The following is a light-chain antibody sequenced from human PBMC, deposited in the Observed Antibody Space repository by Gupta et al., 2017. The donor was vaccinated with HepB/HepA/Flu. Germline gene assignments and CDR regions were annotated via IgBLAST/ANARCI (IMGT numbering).Light chain of an antibody. V-gene: IGLV1-47*01. J-gene: IGLJ3*02. CDR2: RNN. Sequence: QSVLTQQVSTSGTPGQRVTILCSGSSSNIGKNYVFWYQQLPGTAPKLLIYRNNQRPSGVSDRFSGSKSDTSASLAISGLRSDDEAHYYCAAWDDSLSGWVFGGGTKLSVL. CDR1: SSNIGKNY. CDR3: AAWDDSLSGWV.